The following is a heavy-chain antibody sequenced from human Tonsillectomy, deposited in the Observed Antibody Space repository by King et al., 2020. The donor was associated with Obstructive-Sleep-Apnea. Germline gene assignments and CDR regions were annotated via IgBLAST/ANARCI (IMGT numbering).Heavy chain of an antibody. Sequence: VQLQESGGGLVQPGGSLRLSCAASRFTFSSYAMSWVRQAPGKGLEWVSSISGSGSRTYYADSVKGRFTISRDNSKNMLYLQMNSPRAEDTAIYYCAKEDGGSFSFDYWGQGTLVTVSS. D-gene: IGHD1-26*01. CDR3: AKEDGGSFSFDY. CDR2: ISGSGSRT. CDR1: RFTFSSYA. J-gene: IGHJ4*02. V-gene: IGHV3-23*01.